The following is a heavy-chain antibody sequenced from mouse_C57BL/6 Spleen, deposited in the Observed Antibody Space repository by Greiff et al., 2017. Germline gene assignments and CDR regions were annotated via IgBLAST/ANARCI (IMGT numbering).Heavy chain of an antibody. CDR3: ASDRDYGSSSFAY. J-gene: IGHJ3*01. D-gene: IGHD1-1*01. CDR2: IWGVGST. V-gene: IGHV2-6*01. CDR1: GFSLNSYG. Sequence: QVQLKESGPGLVAPSQSLSITCTVSGFSLNSYGVDWVRQSPGKGLEWLGVIWGVGSTNYNSALKARLSISKDNSKSQVFLKMNSLQTDATAMYYCASDRDYGSSSFAYWGQVTLVTVSA.